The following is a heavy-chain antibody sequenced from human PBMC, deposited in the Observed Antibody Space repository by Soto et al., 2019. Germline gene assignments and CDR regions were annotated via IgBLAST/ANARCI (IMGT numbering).Heavy chain of an antibody. CDR2: ISAYNGNT. Sequence: QVQLVQSGAEVKKPGASVKVSCKASGYTFTSYGLSWVRQAPGQVLEWMGWISAYNGNTNYAQKLQGRVTIPTYTSTSTAYMELRSLRSDDTAVYYCARDIVVVPAAMTYDYWGQGTLVTVSS. CDR3: ARDIVVVPAAMTYDY. CDR1: GYTFTSYG. V-gene: IGHV1-18*01. J-gene: IGHJ4*02. D-gene: IGHD2-2*01.